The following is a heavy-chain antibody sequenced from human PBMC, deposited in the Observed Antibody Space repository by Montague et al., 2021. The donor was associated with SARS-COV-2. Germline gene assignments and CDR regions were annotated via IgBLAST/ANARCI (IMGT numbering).Heavy chain of an antibody. CDR3: ASSSYGSRWYYFDY. Sequence: SETLSLTCTVSGVSLSRSSFYWGWIRQPPGKGLEWIGSIYYSGSTYYNPSLKSRVSISVDTSKKQLSLRLSSVTAADTAVYYCASSSYGSRWYYFDYWGQGTLVAVSS. D-gene: IGHD6-19*01. CDR1: GVSLSRSSFY. J-gene: IGHJ4*02. V-gene: IGHV4-39*01. CDR2: IYYSGST.